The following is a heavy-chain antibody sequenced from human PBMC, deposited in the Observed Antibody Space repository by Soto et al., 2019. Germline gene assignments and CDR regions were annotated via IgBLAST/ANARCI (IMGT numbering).Heavy chain of an antibody. J-gene: IGHJ6*02. CDR1: GDSISSNNW. CDR2: VYQSGTT. V-gene: IGHV4-4*02. CDR3: ARDAVLLWFGVNSMDV. D-gene: IGHD3-10*01. Sequence: PSETLSLTCSVSGDSISSNNWWSWVRQAPGKGLEWIGEVYQSGTTNYNPSLKSRVTMSVDTSKNQFSLQLNSVTPEDTAVYYCARDAVLLWFGVNSMDVWGQGTTVTVSS.